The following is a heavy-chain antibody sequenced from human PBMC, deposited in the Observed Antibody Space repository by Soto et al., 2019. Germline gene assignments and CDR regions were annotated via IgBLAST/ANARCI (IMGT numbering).Heavy chain of an antibody. V-gene: IGHV4-34*01. CDR3: AKDARYFDWLSLYYYYGMDV. Sequence: PSETLALPCAVYGGSFSGYYWSWIRQPPGKGLEWIGEINHSGSTNYNPSLNSRVTISVDTSKNQFSLRAEDTAVYYCAKDARYFDWLSLYYYYGMDVWGQGTTVTVSS. CDR1: GGSFSGYY. J-gene: IGHJ6*02. D-gene: IGHD3-9*01. CDR2: INHSGST.